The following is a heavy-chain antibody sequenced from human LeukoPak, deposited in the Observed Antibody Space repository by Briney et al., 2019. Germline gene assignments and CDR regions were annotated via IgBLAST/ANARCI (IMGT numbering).Heavy chain of an antibody. Sequence: HPGGSLRLSCAASGFTFSSYEMNWVRQAPGKGLEWVSYISSSGSTIYYADFVKGRFTISRDNAKNSLYLQMNSLRAEDTAVYYCAELGITMIGGVGGKGTTVTISS. CDR1: GFTFSSYE. CDR3: AELGITMIGGV. J-gene: IGHJ6*04. D-gene: IGHD3-10*02. CDR2: ISSSGSTI. V-gene: IGHV3-48*03.